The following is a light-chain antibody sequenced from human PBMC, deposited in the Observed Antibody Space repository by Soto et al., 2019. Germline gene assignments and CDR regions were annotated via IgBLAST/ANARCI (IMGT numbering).Light chain of an antibody. CDR1: QSISTW. CDR3: QQYNSDPYT. CDR2: DAS. Sequence: DIQMTQSPSTLSASVGDRVTISCRASQSISTWLAWYQQKPGQAPKLLIYDASTLESGVPSRVSGSGSGTEFTLTISSLLPGDFVTYYCQQYNSDPYTFGQGTKLEIK. V-gene: IGKV1-5*01. J-gene: IGKJ2*01.